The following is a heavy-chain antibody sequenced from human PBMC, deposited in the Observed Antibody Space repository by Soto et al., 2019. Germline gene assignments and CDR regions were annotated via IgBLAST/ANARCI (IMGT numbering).Heavy chain of an antibody. Sequence: NPSETLSLTCAVYGGSFSGYYWSWIRQPPGKGLEWIGEINHSGGTNYNPSLKSRVTISVDTSKNQFSLKLSSVTAADTAVYYCARADDYGMDVWGQGTTVTVSS. CDR3: ARADDYGMDV. J-gene: IGHJ6*02. CDR2: INHSGGT. V-gene: IGHV4-34*01. CDR1: GGSFSGYY.